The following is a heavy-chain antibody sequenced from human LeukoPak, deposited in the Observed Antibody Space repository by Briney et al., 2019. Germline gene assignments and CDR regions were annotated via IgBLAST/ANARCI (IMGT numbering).Heavy chain of an antibody. V-gene: IGHV4-4*07. J-gene: IGHJ6*03. CDR1: GGSISSYY. Sequence: PSETLSLTCTVSGGSISSYYWSWIRQPAGKGLEWIGRIYTSGNTNYNPSLKSRVTISVDKSENQFSLKLSSVTAADTAVYYCARVLVGANYYYYMDVWGKGTTVTVSS. CDR2: IYTSGNT. D-gene: IGHD1-26*01. CDR3: ARVLVGANYYYYMDV.